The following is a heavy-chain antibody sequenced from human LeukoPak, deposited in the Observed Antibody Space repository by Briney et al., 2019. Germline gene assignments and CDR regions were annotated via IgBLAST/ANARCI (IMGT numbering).Heavy chain of an antibody. J-gene: IGHJ5*02. V-gene: IGHV4-38-2*01. CDR2: IYHSGST. D-gene: IGHD3-10*01. CDR1: GYSISSGYY. CDR3: ARHGGSGSYYNWFDP. Sequence: SSETLSLTXAVSGYSISSGYYWGWIRQPPGKGLEWIGSIYHSGSTYYNPSLKSRVTISVDTSKNQFSLKLSSVTAADTAVYYCARHGGSGSYYNWFDPWGQGTLVTVSS.